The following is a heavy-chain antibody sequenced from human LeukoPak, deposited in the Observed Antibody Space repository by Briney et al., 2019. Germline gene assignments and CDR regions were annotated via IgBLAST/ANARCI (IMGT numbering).Heavy chain of an antibody. Sequence: GRSLRLSCAASGFTFSSYGITWVRQAPGKGLEWVSTISATGGSTYYADSVKGRFTISRGNSKDTLYLQMNSLRAEDTAVYYCAKGGYSSGWRNYFDYWGQGTLVTVSS. J-gene: IGHJ4*02. D-gene: IGHD6-19*01. CDR2: ISATGGST. V-gene: IGHV3-23*01. CDR1: GFTFSSYG. CDR3: AKGGYSSGWRNYFDY.